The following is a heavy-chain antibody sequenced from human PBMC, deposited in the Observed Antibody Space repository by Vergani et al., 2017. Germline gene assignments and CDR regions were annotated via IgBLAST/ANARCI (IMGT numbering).Heavy chain of an antibody. Sequence: QVQLVESGGGLVKPGGSLRLSCAASGFSFSDHYMTWIRQAPGKGLEWVSYISNSGNTIEYADSVKGRFSISRDNAKSSLFLQMDSLRAEDTAVYYCAEDHRSYKKLPGTFDIWGQRSIVPVSS. CDR3: AEDHRSYKKLPGTFDI. V-gene: IGHV3-11*01. J-gene: IGHJ3*02. D-gene: IGHD1-26*01. CDR1: GFSFSDHY. CDR2: ISNSGNTI.